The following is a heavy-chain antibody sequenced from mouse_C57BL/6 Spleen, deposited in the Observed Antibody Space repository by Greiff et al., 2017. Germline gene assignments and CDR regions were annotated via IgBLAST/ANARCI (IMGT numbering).Heavy chain of an antibody. Sequence: EVKVVESGGGLVQPGGSMKLSCAASGFTFSDAWMDWVRQSPEKGLEWVAEIRNKANNPATYYAETVKGRFTISRDDSKSSVYLQMDSLRAEDTGIYYCTGRGLLLDYWGQGTTLTVSS. V-gene: IGHV6-6*01. J-gene: IGHJ2*01. CDR2: IRNKANNPAT. CDR1: GFTFSDAW. D-gene: IGHD2-3*01. CDR3: TGRGLLLDY.